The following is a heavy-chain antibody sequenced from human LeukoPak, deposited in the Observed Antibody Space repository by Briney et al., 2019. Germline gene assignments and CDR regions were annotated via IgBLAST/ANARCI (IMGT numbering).Heavy chain of an antibody. CDR1: GGSISSYY. CDR3: ARWDYDILTGFENAFDI. J-gene: IGHJ3*02. V-gene: IGHV4-39*01. CDR2: IYYSGST. Sequence: PSETLSLTCTVSGGSISSYYWSWIRQPPGKGLEWIGSIYYSGSTYYNPSLKSRVTISIDTSKNQFSLKLSSVTAADTAVYYCARWDYDILTGFENAFDIWGQGAMVTVSS. D-gene: IGHD3-9*01.